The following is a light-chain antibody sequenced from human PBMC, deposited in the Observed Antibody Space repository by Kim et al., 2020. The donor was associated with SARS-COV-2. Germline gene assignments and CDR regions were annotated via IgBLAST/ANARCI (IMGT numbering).Light chain of an antibody. CDR3: QQYDNLHIT. V-gene: IGKV1-33*01. CDR1: QDISNY. Sequence: DIQMTQSPSSLSASVGDRVTITCLASQDISNYLNWYQQKPGKAPKLLIYDASNLETGVPSRFSGSGSGTDFTFTISSLQPEDIATYYCQQYDNLHITFGQGTRLEIK. CDR2: DAS. J-gene: IGKJ5*01.